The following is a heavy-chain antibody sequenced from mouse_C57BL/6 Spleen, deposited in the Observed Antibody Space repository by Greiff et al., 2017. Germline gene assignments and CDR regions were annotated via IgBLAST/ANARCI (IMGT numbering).Heavy chain of an antibody. J-gene: IGHJ1*03. CDR1: GFTFSSYA. CDR2: ISDGGSYT. V-gene: IGHV5-4*01. Sequence: EVKVVESGGGLVKPGGSLKLSCAASGFTFSSYAMSWVRQTPEKRLEWVATISDGGSYTYYPDNVKGRFTISRDNAKNNLYLQMSHLKSEDTAMYYCARDNDSWYFDVWGTGTTVTVSS. D-gene: IGHD2-4*01. CDR3: ARDNDSWYFDV.